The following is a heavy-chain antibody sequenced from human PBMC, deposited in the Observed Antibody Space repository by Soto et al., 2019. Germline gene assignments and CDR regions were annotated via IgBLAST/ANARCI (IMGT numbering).Heavy chain of an antibody. J-gene: IGHJ5*02. V-gene: IGHV4-59*01. Sequence: SEALALSWTVAGGSISSYYWRWSRQPAWKGVGWGGWIYYSGSTGYAQSLKGRVTMSGDTSMSPVSMELSSVRAADTAVYYCARHAQDYDFWSGYPSLLRYNWFDPWGQGTLVPV. CDR1: GGSISSYY. CDR2: IYYSGST. D-gene: IGHD3-3*01. CDR3: ARHAQDYDFWSGYPSLLRYNWFDP.